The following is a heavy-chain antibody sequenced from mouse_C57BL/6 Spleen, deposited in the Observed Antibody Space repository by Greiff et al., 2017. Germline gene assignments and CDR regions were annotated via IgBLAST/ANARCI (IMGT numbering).Heavy chain of an antibody. CDR3: TRNSNYVGAY. Sequence: VKLQQSGAELVRPGASVTLSCKASGYTFTDYEMHWVKQTPVHGLEWIGAIDPETGGTAYNQKFKGKAILTADKSSSTAYMELRSLTSEDSAVYYCTRNSNYVGAYWGQGTLVTVSA. CDR2: IDPETGGT. J-gene: IGHJ3*01. CDR1: GYTFTDYE. V-gene: IGHV1-15*01. D-gene: IGHD2-5*01.